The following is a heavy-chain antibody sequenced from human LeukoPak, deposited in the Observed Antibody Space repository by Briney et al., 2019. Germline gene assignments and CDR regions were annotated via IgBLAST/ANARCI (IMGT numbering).Heavy chain of an antibody. Sequence: PRESLKISCKGSGYSFTNYWIGWVRQMPGKGLEWMGIIYPGDSDTRYSPSFQGQVTISADKSISTAYLQWSSLRASDTAMYYCASQGSRIMMTLRASDIWGQGTMVTVSS. D-gene: IGHD3-16*01. CDR2: IYPGDSDT. CDR1: GYSFTNYW. CDR3: ASQGSRIMMTLRASDI. V-gene: IGHV5-51*01. J-gene: IGHJ3*02.